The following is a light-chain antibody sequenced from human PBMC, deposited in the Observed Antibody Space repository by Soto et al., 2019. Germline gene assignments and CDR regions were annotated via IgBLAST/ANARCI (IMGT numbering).Light chain of an antibody. Sequence: QSVLTQPASVSGSPGQSITISCTGTSSDVGGYNYVSWYQHHPGKAPKLLIYDVSNRPSGISNRFSGSKSDNTASLTISGLQPEDEADYYCSSYTTRTTRQLVSGTGTKVTVL. CDR2: DVS. V-gene: IGLV2-14*03. J-gene: IGLJ1*01. CDR3: SSYTTRTTRQLV. CDR1: SSDVGGYNY.